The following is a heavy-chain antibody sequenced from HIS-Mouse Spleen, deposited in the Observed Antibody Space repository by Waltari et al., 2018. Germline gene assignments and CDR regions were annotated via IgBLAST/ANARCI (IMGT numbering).Heavy chain of an antibody. CDR2: YYSGVT. CDR3: ARASRDLLLPRYFDL. J-gene: IGHJ2*01. CDR1: GGSISSYY. Sequence: QVQLQESGPGLVKPSETLSLTCTVSGGSISSYYWSWIRQPPGKGLEWICYYSGVTNSNPPLKGRVTISVDTSKDPFLPELSPWTAADTAVYYCARASRDLLLPRYFDLWGRGTLVTVSS. V-gene: IGHV4-59*01.